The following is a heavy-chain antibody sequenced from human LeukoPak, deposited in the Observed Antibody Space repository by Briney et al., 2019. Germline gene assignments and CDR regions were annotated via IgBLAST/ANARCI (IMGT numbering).Heavy chain of an antibody. J-gene: IGHJ4*02. V-gene: IGHV3-30*02. CDR3: AKARGWLVDY. CDR1: GFTFSSYG. CDR2: IRYDGSNK. Sequence: PGGSLRLSCAASGFTFSSYGMHWVRQAPGKGLEWVAFIRYDGSNKYYADSVKGRFTISRDNSKNTLYLQMNSLRAEDAAVYYCAKARGWLVDYWGQGTLVTVSS. D-gene: IGHD6-19*01.